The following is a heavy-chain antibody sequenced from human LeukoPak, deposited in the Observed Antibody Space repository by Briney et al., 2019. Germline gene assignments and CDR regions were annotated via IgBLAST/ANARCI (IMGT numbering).Heavy chain of an antibody. V-gene: IGHV3-73*01. CDR2: IRSKANSYAT. Sequence: GGSLRLSCATSGFTFSGSAMHWVRQASGKGLEWVGRIRSKANSYATAYAASVKGRFTISRDDSKNTAYLQMNSLKTEDTAVYYCTFLIAVAGNWFDPWGQGTLVTVSS. J-gene: IGHJ5*02. CDR3: TFLIAVAGNWFDP. D-gene: IGHD6-19*01. CDR1: GFTFSGSA.